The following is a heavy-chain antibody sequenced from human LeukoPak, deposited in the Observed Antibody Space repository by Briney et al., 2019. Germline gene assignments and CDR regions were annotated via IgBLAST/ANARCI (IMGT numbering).Heavy chain of an antibody. V-gene: IGHV1-2*02. Sequence: ASVKVSCKASGYTFTGYYMHWVRQAPGQGLEWMGWINPNSGGTNYAQKFQGRVTMTRDTSISTAYMELSGLRSDDTAVYYCARDSHRGYAFDIWGQGTMVTVSS. J-gene: IGHJ3*02. CDR1: GYTFTGYY. D-gene: IGHD1-1*01. CDR2: INPNSGGT. CDR3: ARDSHRGYAFDI.